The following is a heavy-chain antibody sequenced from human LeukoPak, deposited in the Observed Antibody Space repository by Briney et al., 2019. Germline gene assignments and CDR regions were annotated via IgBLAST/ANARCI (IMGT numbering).Heavy chain of an antibody. CDR3: ARVQGVSRDY. Sequence: GGSLRLSCVAPGFTFRSYSMNWVRQAPAKGLEWVSYISSSSSTIYYADSVKGRFTISRDNAKNSLYLQMNSLRDEDTAVYYCARVQGVSRDYWGQGTLVTVSS. V-gene: IGHV3-48*02. D-gene: IGHD2-8*01. CDR2: ISSSSSTI. J-gene: IGHJ4*02. CDR1: GFTFRSYS.